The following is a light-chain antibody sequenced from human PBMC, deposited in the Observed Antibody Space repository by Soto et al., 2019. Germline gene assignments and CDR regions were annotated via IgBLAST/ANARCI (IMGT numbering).Light chain of an antibody. CDR1: KLGDKY. CDR3: QAWDRSTGV. CDR2: QDS. V-gene: IGLV3-1*01. J-gene: IGLJ1*01. Sequence: SYELTQPPSVSVSPGQTASITCSGDKLGDKYVCWYHQKPGQSPVLVIYQDSKRPSGIPERFSGSNSGNTATLTISGTQPMDEADYYWQAWDRSTGVFGTGTKVTVL.